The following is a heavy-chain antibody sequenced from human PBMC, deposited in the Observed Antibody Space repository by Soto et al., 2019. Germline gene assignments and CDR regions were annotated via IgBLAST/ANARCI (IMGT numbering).Heavy chain of an antibody. Sequence: SETLSLTCTVSVVSISSGGYYCSWIRQHPGKGLEWIGYIYYSGSTYYNPSLKSRVTISVDTSKNQFSLKLSSVTAADTAVYYCARDSPGYYDSSGYSLGAFDVWGQATTVNVS. CDR2: IYYSGST. CDR1: VVSISSGGYY. D-gene: IGHD3-22*01. V-gene: IGHV4-31*03. J-gene: IGHJ3*01. CDR3: ARDSPGYYDSSGYSLGAFDV.